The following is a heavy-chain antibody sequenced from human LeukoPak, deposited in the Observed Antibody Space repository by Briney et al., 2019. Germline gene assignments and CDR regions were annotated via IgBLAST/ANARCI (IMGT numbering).Heavy chain of an antibody. V-gene: IGHV3-33*01. Sequence: GRSLRLSCAASGFTFSNYVLDWFRQAPRKGLEWVPVIWYDGSNKYYANSVKGRFTISRDNSKNTLYLQMNSLRAEDTAVYYCARDFRELGGMRDAFDIWGQGTMVTVSS. D-gene: IGHD3-10*01. CDR2: IWYDGSNK. J-gene: IGHJ3*02. CDR1: GFTFSNYV. CDR3: ARDFRELGGMRDAFDI.